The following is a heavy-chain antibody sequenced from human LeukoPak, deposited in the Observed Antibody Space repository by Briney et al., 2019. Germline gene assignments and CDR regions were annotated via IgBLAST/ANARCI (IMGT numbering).Heavy chain of an antibody. V-gene: IGHV1-2*02. CDR3: ARGDKWELLYYFDY. CDR1: GYTFTGYY. D-gene: IGHD1-26*01. Sequence: ASVKVSCKASGYTFTGYYMHWVRQAPGQGLEWMGWINPNSGGTNYAQKFQGRVTMTRDTSISTAYMELSRLKSDDTAVYYCARGDKWELLYYFDYWGQGTLVTVSS. CDR2: INPNSGGT. J-gene: IGHJ4*02.